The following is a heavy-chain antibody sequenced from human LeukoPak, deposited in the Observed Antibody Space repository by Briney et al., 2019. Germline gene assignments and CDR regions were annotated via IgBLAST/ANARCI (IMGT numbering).Heavy chain of an antibody. CDR2: IYYSGST. CDR3: AREERTWAHFDY. D-gene: IGHD1-26*01. J-gene: IGHJ4*02. Sequence: PSETLSLTCTVSGGSISSSSYYWGWIRQPPGKGLEWIGSIYYSGSTYYNPSLKSRVTISVDKSKNQFSLKLSSVTAADTAVYYCAREERTWAHFDYWGQGTLVTVSS. CDR1: GGSISSSSYY. V-gene: IGHV4-39*07.